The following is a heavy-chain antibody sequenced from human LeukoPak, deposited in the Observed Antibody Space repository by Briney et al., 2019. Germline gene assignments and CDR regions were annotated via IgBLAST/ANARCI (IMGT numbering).Heavy chain of an antibody. Sequence: SETLSLTCTVSGGSISSYYWSWIRQPAGKGLEWIGRIYTSGSTNYNPSPKSRVTMSVDTSKNQFSLKLSSVTAADTAVYYCARIAKDSSGWSHFDYWGQGILVTVSS. CDR2: IYTSGST. D-gene: IGHD6-19*01. J-gene: IGHJ4*02. V-gene: IGHV4-4*07. CDR1: GGSISSYY. CDR3: ARIAKDSSGWSHFDY.